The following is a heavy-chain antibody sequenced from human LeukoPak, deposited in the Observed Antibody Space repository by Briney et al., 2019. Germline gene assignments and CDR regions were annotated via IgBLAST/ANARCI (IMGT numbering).Heavy chain of an antibody. CDR3: TRVGHVWNTFDY. CDR2: INHSGST. V-gene: IGHV4-34*01. J-gene: IGHJ4*02. Sequence: GSLRLSCAASGFTFSSYWVSWVRQPPGKGLEWIGEINHSGSTNYNPSLKSRVTISVDTSKNQFSLKLSSVTAADTAVYYCTRVGHVWNTFDYWGQGTLVTVSS. CDR1: GFTFSSYW. D-gene: IGHD3-3*02.